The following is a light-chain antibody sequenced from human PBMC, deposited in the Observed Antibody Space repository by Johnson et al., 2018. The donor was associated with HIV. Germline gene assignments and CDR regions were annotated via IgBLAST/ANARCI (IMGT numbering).Light chain of an antibody. J-gene: IGLJ1*01. CDR2: EDN. CDR3: GIWDASLSPLYV. V-gene: IGLV1-51*02. CDR1: VSNIESYF. Sequence: QSALTQPPSVSAAPGQTVNISCSGNVSNIESYFVSWYQQLPGAAPTLLIYEDNKRPSGIPDRFSGSKSGATATLGITGLQTGDEADYYCGIWDASLSPLYVVGTGTTITVL.